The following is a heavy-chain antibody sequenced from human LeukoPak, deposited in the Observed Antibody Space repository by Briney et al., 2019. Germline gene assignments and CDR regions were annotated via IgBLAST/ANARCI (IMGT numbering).Heavy chain of an antibody. D-gene: IGHD6-13*01. Sequence: GRSLRLSCAASGFTFNNYGMHWVRQAPGKGLEWVAIISNDGSNKYYADSMKGRFTISRDNSKNTLYLQMNSLRTEDTAVYYCAKDVSQQLIDYWGQGTLVTVSS. J-gene: IGHJ4*02. V-gene: IGHV3-30*18. CDR2: ISNDGSNK. CDR1: GFTFNNYG. CDR3: AKDVSQQLIDY.